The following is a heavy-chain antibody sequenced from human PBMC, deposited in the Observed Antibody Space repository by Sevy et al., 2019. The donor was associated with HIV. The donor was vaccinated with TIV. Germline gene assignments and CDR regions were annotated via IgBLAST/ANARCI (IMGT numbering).Heavy chain of an antibody. J-gene: IGHJ4*02. V-gene: IGHV3-15*01. CDR1: GLTFSNAW. D-gene: IGHD6-13*01. CDR3: TTGAAAATLYYFDY. CDR2: IKSKTDGGTT. Sequence: GGSLRLSCEASGLTFSNAWMTWVRQAPGKGLEWVGRIKSKTDGGTTDYAAPVKGRFTISRADSKNTLYLQMSSLKTEDSAVYYCTTGAAAATLYYFDYWGQGTLVTVSS.